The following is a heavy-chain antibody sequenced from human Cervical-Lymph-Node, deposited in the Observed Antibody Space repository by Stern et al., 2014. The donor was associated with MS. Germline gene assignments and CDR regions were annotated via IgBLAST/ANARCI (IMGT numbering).Heavy chain of an antibody. J-gene: IGHJ4*02. Sequence: QIHLKESGPALVKPTQTLTLTCTFSGFSLSTSGMSVVWLRQAPGHDLEGLALIGLGSDKYYNTSLNSGLTISKDTSQHQSRLTMTNMDPVDTATYYCARTRVGGGHYFDYWGQGTLVTVSS. CDR1: GFSLSTSGMS. CDR2: IGLGSDK. D-gene: IGHD3-16*01. V-gene: IGHV2-70*01. CDR3: ARTRVGGGHYFDY.